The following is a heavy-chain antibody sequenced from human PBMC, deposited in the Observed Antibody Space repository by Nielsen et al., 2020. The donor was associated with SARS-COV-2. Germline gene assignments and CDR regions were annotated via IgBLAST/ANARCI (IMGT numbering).Heavy chain of an antibody. V-gene: IGHV3-73*01. Sequence: GESLKIPCAASGFTFTDSTMHWVRQASGKGLEWVGRISTKANNYATVYTESVKDRVTICRDDSKNTAFLQMNRLRREDTALYYCARVNPISNSWFDAFDIWGQGTMVTVSS. J-gene: IGHJ3*02. CDR2: ISTKANNYAT. CDR3: ARVNPISNSWFDAFDI. D-gene: IGHD6-13*01. CDR1: GFTFTDST.